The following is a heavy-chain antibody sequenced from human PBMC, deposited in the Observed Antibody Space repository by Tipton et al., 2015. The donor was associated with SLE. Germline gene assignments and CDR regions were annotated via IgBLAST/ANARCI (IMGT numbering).Heavy chain of an antibody. CDR2: ITRSSTYI. CDR3: ARDQEQWPYWYFDL. D-gene: IGHD6-19*01. CDR1: GFTFSSYT. J-gene: IGHJ2*01. V-gene: IGHV3-21*01. Sequence: QLVQSGGGLVKSGGSLRLSCAASGFTFSSYTMNWVRQAPGKGLEWVSSITRSSTYIYYADSVKGRFTISRDNAKNPLYLQMNSLRAEDTAVYYCARDQEQWPYWYFDLWGRGTLVTVSS.